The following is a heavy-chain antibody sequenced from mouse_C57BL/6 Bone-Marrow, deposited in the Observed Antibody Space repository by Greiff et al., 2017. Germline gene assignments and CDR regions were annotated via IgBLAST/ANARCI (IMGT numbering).Heavy chain of an antibody. CDR1: GYTFTDYY. Sequence: EVQLQQSGPVLVKPGASVKMSCKASGYTFTDYYMNWVKQSHGKSLEWIGVINPYNGGTSYNQKFKGKATLTVDKSSSTAYMELNSLTSEDSAVYYCARADCSFAYWGQGTLVTVSA. CDR3: ARADCSFAY. J-gene: IGHJ3*01. V-gene: IGHV1-19*01. CDR2: INPYNGGT.